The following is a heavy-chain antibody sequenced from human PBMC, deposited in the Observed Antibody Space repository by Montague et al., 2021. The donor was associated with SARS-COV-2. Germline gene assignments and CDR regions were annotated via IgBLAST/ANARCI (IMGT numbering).Heavy chain of an antibody. D-gene: IGHD1-26*01. Sequence: SETLSLTCTVSGGSINGYYWTWVRQPPGKGLQWNAHIYYNGRTSYISSLKSRFSVSLDKAKYQFSLEVTSVTAADTARYFCARGTEVGAFDSWGQGALVPVSS. J-gene: IGHJ5*01. CDR2: IYYNGRT. CDR1: GGSINGYY. V-gene: IGHV4-59*01. CDR3: ARGTEVGAFDS.